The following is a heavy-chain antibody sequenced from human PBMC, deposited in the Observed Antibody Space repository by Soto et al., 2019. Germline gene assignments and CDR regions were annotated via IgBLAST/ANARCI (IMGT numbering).Heavy chain of an antibody. D-gene: IGHD6-13*01. V-gene: IGHV3-15*01. CDR1: GFTFSNAW. Sequence: EVQLVESGGDLVKPGGSLRLSCAVSGFTFSNAWMSWVRQAPGKGLEWVGRIKSNTDGGTTDYAAPVKVRFTISRDDLKNTLYLQMNSLKTEDPAVYYCTPDGLHVVRYASSWSQGSFFDYWGQGTLVTVSS. CDR2: IKSNTDGGTT. J-gene: IGHJ4*02. CDR3: TPDGLHVVRYASSWSQGSFFDY.